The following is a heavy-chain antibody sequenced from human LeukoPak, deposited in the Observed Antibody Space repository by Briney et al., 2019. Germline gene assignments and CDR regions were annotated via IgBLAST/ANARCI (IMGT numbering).Heavy chain of an antibody. CDR3: ARESSRRWATRDAFDI. CDR1: GYTFTSYY. Sequence: ASVKVSCKASGYTFTSYYMHWVRQAPGQGLEWMGWISAYNGNTNYAQKLQGRVTMTTDTSTSTAYMELRSLRSDDTAVYYCARESSRRWATRDAFDIWGQGTMVTVSS. CDR2: ISAYNGNT. J-gene: IGHJ3*02. D-gene: IGHD4-23*01. V-gene: IGHV1-18*04.